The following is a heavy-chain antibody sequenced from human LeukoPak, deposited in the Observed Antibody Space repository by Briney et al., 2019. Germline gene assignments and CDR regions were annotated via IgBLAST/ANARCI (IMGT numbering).Heavy chain of an antibody. V-gene: IGHV4-59*01. CDR1: GGSISSYY. J-gene: IGHJ1*01. D-gene: IGHD1-14*01. CDR2: IYYSGGT. CDR3: ARDTSGGFQY. Sequence: SETLSLTCTASGGSISSYYWSWIRQPPGKRLEWIGYIYYSGGTNYNPSLKSRVTISLESSKNQFSLRLSSMSAADTAVYYCARDTSGGFQYWGQGTLVTVSS.